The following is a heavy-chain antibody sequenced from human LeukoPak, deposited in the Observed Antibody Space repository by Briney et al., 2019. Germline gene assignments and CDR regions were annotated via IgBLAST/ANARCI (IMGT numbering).Heavy chain of an antibody. J-gene: IGHJ5*02. CDR1: GFTVSSNY. D-gene: IGHD6-19*01. Sequence: PGGSLGLSCAASGFTVSSNYMSWVRRAPGKGLEWVSVIYSGGSTYYADSVKGRFTISRDNSKNTLYLQINSLRAEDTAVYYCARERYQSSGWYLGWFDPWGQGTLVTVSS. V-gene: IGHV3-66*02. CDR2: IYSGGST. CDR3: ARERYQSSGWYLGWFDP.